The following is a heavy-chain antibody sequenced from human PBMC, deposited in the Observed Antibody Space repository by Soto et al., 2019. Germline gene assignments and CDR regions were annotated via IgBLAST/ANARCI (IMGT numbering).Heavy chain of an antibody. Sequence: GGSLRLSCAASGFTFSSYAMSWVRQAPGKGLEWVSAIGGSGGSTYYADSVKGRFTISRDNSKNTLYLQMNSLRAEDTAVYYCAKDPLGPTSTIDYWGQGTLVTVSS. D-gene: IGHD1-26*01. CDR3: AKDPLGPTSTIDY. CDR2: IGGSGGST. CDR1: GFTFSSYA. V-gene: IGHV3-23*01. J-gene: IGHJ4*02.